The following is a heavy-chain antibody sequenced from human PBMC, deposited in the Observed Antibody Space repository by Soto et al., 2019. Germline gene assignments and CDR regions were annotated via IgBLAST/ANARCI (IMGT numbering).Heavy chain of an antibody. Sequence: GGSLRLSCAASGFTFSSYSMNWVRQAPGKGLEWVSSISSSSSYIYYADSVKGRFTISRDNAKNSLYLQMNSLRAEDTAVYYCARDAYIPTYSSSRYYYYYGMDVWGQGTTVTVSS. D-gene: IGHD6-6*01. J-gene: IGHJ6*02. CDR3: ARDAYIPTYSSSRYYYYYGMDV. V-gene: IGHV3-21*01. CDR2: ISSSSSYI. CDR1: GFTFSSYS.